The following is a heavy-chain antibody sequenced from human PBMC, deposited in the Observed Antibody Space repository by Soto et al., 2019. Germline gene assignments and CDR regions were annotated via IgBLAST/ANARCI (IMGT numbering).Heavy chain of an antibody. Sequence: QVQLVESGGGLVKPGGSLRLSCAASGFSFSDSYMSWVRQAPGKGLEWVAYISGSSGYTGYADSVKGRFTISRDNAKNSLYLQMNSLRVEDTAVYDGARDRGGYGPPDVWGQGTTVTVSS. J-gene: IGHJ6*02. CDR2: ISGSSGYT. CDR1: GFSFSDSY. CDR3: ARDRGGYGPPDV. V-gene: IGHV3-11*06. D-gene: IGHD3-10*01.